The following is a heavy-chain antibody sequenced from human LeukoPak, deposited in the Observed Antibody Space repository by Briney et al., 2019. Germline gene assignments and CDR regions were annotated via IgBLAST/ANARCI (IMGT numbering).Heavy chain of an antibody. J-gene: IGHJ4*02. CDR3: ARDGLHTAHFDY. V-gene: IGHV3-48*02. Sequence: GGSLRLSCAASGFTFSTYTMNCVRQAPGKGLEWVSTVSDRSDVHYSDSVKGRFTISRDNARNSLYLQMNSLRDEDTAVYYCARDGLHTAHFDYWGQGTLVTVSS. CDR2: VSDRSDV. CDR1: GFTFSTYT. D-gene: IGHD5-18*01.